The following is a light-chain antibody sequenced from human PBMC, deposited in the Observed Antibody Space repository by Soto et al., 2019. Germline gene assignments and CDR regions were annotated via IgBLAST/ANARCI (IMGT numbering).Light chain of an antibody. V-gene: IGKV3-20*01. J-gene: IGKJ1*01. CDR2: ATS. Sequence: EIVLTQSPGTLSSSPGERATLSCRASQSIDNRYLAWYQHKPGQAPRLLIYATSSRATGIPDRFGGSGSGTDYSLTINRLEPEDFAMYYCQQSFGSSWTFGQGTKVDIK. CDR1: QSIDNRY. CDR3: QQSFGSSWT.